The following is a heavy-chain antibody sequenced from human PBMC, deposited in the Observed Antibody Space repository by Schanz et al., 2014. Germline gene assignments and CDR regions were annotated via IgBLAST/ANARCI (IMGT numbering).Heavy chain of an antibody. Sequence: VRLVESGGGLVKPGGSLRLSCVVSGFPLSNYRMNWVRQSPGKGLEWIGSIHQSGNAYYNPSLKSRVAISLDTSKNPCAGRLKSVTAADTAVYYCVRPEITPTGTGVGVDSWGQGTLVTVSS. CDR1: GFPLSNYR. J-gene: IGHJ4*02. CDR2: IHQSGNA. D-gene: IGHD1-1*01. CDR3: VRPEITPTGTGVGVDS. V-gene: IGHV4-38-2*01.